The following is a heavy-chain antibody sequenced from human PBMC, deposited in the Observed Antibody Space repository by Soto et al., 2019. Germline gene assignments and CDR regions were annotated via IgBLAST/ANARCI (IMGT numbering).Heavy chain of an antibody. J-gene: IGHJ4*02. V-gene: IGHV4-59*01. D-gene: IGHD4-17*01. CDR1: GGSISSYY. Sequence: PSETLSLTCTVSGGSISSYYWSWIRQPPGKGLEWIGYIYYSGSTNYNPSLKSRVTISVDTSKNQFSLKLSSVTAADTAVYYCARNGDSYYFDYWGQGTLVTVSS. CDR2: IYYSGST. CDR3: ARNGDSYYFDY.